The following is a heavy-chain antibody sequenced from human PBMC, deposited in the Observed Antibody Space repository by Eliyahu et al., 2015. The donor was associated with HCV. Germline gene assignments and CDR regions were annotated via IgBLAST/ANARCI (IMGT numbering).Heavy chain of an antibody. CDR3: ARGRPTRNNSGYYYLXXDS. J-gene: IGHJ5*01. CDR2: INHGGST. Sequence: QVQLQQWGAGLLKPSETLSLTCDVSGXSFSXYYWTWIRQPPGKGLEWIGEINHGGSTNYNPSLQSRVTISVDRSKNQLSLRLSSVTAADTAVYYCARGRPTRNNSGYYYLXXDSWGQGTXVT. V-gene: IGHV4-34*01. CDR1: GXSFSXYY. D-gene: IGHD6-25*01.